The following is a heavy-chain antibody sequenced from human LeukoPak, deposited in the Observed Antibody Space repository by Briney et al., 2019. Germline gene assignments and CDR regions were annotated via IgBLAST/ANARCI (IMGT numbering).Heavy chain of an antibody. D-gene: IGHD5-12*01. Sequence: PGGSLRLSCAASGFTFSSYGLHWVRQAPGKGLEWVAGISYDGSNKYYADSGKVRFTISRDNSTNTVYLQMNSLRAEDAAVYYCARDLATLGMDVWGKGTTVTVSS. CDR1: GFTFSSYG. CDR3: ARDLATLGMDV. CDR2: ISYDGSNK. J-gene: IGHJ6*04. V-gene: IGHV3-30*01.